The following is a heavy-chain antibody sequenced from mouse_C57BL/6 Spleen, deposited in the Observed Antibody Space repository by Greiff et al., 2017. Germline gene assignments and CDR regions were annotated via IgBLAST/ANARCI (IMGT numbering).Heavy chain of an antibody. Sequence: QVQLQQPGTELVKPGASVKLSCKASGYTFTSSWMHWVKQRPGQGLEWIGNINPSNGGTNYNEKFKSKATLTVDKSSSTAYMQLSSLTSEDSAVYYWARGYGYDVWFAYWGQGTLVTVSA. V-gene: IGHV1-53*01. J-gene: IGHJ3*01. D-gene: IGHD2-2*01. CDR1: GYTFTSSW. CDR2: INPSNGGT. CDR3: ARGYGYDVWFAY.